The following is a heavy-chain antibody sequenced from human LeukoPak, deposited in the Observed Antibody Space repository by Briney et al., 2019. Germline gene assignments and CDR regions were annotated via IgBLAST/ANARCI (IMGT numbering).Heavy chain of an antibody. D-gene: IGHD2-2*01. V-gene: IGHV4-34*01. CDR3: ASLYLNDIVVVPAAMSLHQDAFDI. CDR2: INHSGST. CDR1: GGSFSGYY. Sequence: SETLSLTCDVYGGSFSGYYWSWIRQPPGKGLEWIGEINHSGSTNYNPSLKSRVTISVDTSKNQFSLKLSSVTAADTAVYYCASLYLNDIVVVPAAMSLHQDAFDIWGQGTMVTVSS. J-gene: IGHJ3*02.